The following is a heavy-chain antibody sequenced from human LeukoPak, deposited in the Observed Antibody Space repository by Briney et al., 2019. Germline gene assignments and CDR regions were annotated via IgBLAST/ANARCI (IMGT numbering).Heavy chain of an antibody. V-gene: IGHV3-21*04. J-gene: IGHJ4*02. CDR3: APYCSSTSCSPGMFDY. D-gene: IGHD2-2*01. Sequence: PGGSLRLSCAASGFTLSSYSMNWVRQAPGKGLEWVSSISSSSSYIYYADSVKGRFTIPRDNAKNSLYLQMNSLRADDTAVYYCAPYCSSTSCSPGMFDYWGQGTLVTVSS. CDR2: ISSSSSYI. CDR1: GFTLSSYS.